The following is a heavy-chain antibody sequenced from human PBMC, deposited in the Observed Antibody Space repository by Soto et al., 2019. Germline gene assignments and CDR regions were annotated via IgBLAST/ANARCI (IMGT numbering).Heavy chain of an antibody. V-gene: IGHV3-30*18. CDR1: GFTFSSYG. D-gene: IGHD3-10*01. CDR3: AKEGVESSYYYYGMDV. Sequence: GGSLRLSCAASGFTFSSYGMHWVRQAPGKGLEWVAVISYDGSNKYYADSVKGRFTISRDNSKNTLYLQMNSLRAEDTAVYYCAKEGVESSYYYYGMDVWGQGTTVTVSS. CDR2: ISYDGSNK. J-gene: IGHJ6*02.